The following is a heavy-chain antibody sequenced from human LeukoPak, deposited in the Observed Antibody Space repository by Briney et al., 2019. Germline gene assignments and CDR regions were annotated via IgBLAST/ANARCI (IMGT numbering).Heavy chain of an antibody. CDR3: ARFTSRWYGDY. Sequence: GESLKISCKGSGYSFPSYWISWLRQMPGKGLEWMGRIDPTDSYTYYSPSFQGHVTISADKSISTAYLQWSSLKASDTAMYYCARFTSRWYGDYWGQGTLVTVSS. CDR1: GYSFPSYW. V-gene: IGHV5-10-1*01. CDR2: IDPTDSYT. D-gene: IGHD6-13*01. J-gene: IGHJ4*02.